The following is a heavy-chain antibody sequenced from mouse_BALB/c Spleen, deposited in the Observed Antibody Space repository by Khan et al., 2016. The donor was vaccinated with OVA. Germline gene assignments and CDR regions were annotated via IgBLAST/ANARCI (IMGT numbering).Heavy chain of an antibody. CDR2: IAPANGNT. Sequence: VQLKQSGAELVKPGASVKLSCTASGFNIKDTYMHWVKQRPEQGLEWIGRIAPANGNTKYDPKFQDKATITADTSSNISYLQLSSLTSEDTAVYYCGHPSYDPRNFDVWGAGTTVTVSS. D-gene: IGHD2-3*01. V-gene: IGHV14-3*02. CDR1: GFNIKDTY. CDR3: GHPSYDPRNFDV. J-gene: IGHJ1*01.